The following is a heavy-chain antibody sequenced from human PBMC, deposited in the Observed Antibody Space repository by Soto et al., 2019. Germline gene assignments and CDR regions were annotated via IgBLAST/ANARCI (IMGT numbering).Heavy chain of an antibody. Sequence: QVHLQESGPGLVKPSETLSLTCTVSGVSIRGYYWSWIRQPPGKGLEWIGYIYYSGSTNYNPSLKSRVTISQDTSKNQLSLTLSSATAADTAVYYCWRHRTREQLMAWFDPWGKGILVTVSS. CDR2: IYYSGST. J-gene: IGHJ5*02. CDR1: GVSIRGYY. D-gene: IGHD6-13*01. V-gene: IGHV4-59*08. CDR3: WRHRTREQLMAWFDP.